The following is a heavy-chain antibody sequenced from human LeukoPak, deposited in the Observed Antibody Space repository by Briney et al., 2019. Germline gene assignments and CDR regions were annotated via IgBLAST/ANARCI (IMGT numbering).Heavy chain of an antibody. V-gene: IGHV4-59*01. Sequence: SETLSLXCTVSGGSISSYHWSWIRQPPGKELEWIGYIYYSGSTNYNPSLKSRVTISVDTSKNQFSLKLSSVTAADTAVYYCARVTRYSSGWYPFDYWGQGTLVTVSS. CDR1: GGSISSYH. CDR3: ARVTRYSSGWYPFDY. CDR2: IYYSGST. J-gene: IGHJ4*02. D-gene: IGHD6-19*01.